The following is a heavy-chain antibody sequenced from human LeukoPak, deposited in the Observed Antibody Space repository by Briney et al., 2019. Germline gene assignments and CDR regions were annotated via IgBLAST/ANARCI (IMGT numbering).Heavy chain of an antibody. D-gene: IGHD3-3*01. CDR3: AKIPMRFLEWFGHHDAFDI. CDR2: ISGGGGST. Sequence: PGGSLRLSCAASGFTFSSYAMSWVRQAPGKGLEWVSAISGGGGSTSYADSVKGRFTISRDNSKNTLYLQMNSLRAEDTAVYYCAKIPMRFLEWFGHHDAFDIWGQGTMVTVSS. J-gene: IGHJ3*02. CDR1: GFTFSSYA. V-gene: IGHV3-23*01.